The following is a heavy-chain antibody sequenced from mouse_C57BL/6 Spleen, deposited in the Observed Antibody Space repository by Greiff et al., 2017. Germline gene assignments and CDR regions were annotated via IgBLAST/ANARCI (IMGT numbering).Heavy chain of an antibody. Sequence: DVHLVESGGGLVKPGGSLKLSCAASGFTFSSYTMSWVRQTPEKRLEWVATISGGGGNTYYPDSVKGRFTISRDNAKNTLYLQMSSLRSEDTALYYCARPGFITTVVADWYFDVWGTGTTVTVSS. V-gene: IGHV5-9*01. J-gene: IGHJ1*03. CDR3: ARPGFITTVVADWYFDV. CDR2: ISGGGGNT. D-gene: IGHD1-1*01. CDR1: GFTFSSYT.